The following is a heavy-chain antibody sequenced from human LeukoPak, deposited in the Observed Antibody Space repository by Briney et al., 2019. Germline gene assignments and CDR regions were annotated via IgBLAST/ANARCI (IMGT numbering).Heavy chain of an antibody. D-gene: IGHD1-14*01. J-gene: IGHJ4*02. CDR3: ARGVEPLAANTLAY. Sequence: GGSLRVPCAASGFTVITNDMTWVRQAPGKGLEWVSVLYSDGNTKYADSVQGRFTISRDNSKNTLYLEMNSLSPDDTAVYYCARGVEPLAANTLAYWGQGTLVTVSS. CDR2: LYSDGNT. V-gene: IGHV3-53*01. CDR1: GFTVITND.